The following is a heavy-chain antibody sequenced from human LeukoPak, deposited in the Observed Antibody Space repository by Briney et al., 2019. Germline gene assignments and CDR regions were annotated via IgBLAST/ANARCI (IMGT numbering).Heavy chain of an antibody. CDR3: ARVRSGYSYGFDY. CDR1: GFTFSSYS. V-gene: IGHV3-21*01. D-gene: IGHD5-18*01. J-gene: IGHJ4*02. CDR2: ISSSSYI. Sequence: GGSLRLSCAASGFTFSSYSMNWVRQAPGKGLEWVSSISSSSYIYYADSVKGRFTISRDNAKNSLYLQMNSLRAEDTAVYYCARVRSGYSYGFDYWGQGTLVTVSS.